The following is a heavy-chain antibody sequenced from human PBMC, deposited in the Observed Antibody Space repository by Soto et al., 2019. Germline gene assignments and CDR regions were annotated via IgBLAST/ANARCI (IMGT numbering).Heavy chain of an antibody. D-gene: IGHD2-21*01. CDR2: IFPSDSVT. J-gene: IGHJ4*02. CDR1: GYTFTNYW. CDR3: VRGMGRNSAGF. V-gene: IGHV5-51*01. Sequence: PGESLKISCKASGYTFTNYWIGWVRQVPGEGLEWMGFIFPSDSVTRYSPSFQGQVTISVDKSVDTTYLQWGSLKASDTAMYYCVRGMGRNSAGFWGLGTMVTVSS.